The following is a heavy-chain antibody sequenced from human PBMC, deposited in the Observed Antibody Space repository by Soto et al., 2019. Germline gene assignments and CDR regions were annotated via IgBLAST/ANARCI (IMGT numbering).Heavy chain of an antibody. J-gene: IGHJ4*02. CDR2: IYPGDSDT. Sequence: GESLKISCKGSGYSFTSYWIARVRQMPGKGLEWMGIIYPGDSDTRYSPSFQGQVTISADKSISTAFLQWSSLKASDTAMYYCARHNYFDTSGSSYPGAYWGQGTPVTVSS. CDR1: GYSFTSYW. D-gene: IGHD3-22*01. V-gene: IGHV5-51*01. CDR3: ARHNYFDTSGSSYPGAY.